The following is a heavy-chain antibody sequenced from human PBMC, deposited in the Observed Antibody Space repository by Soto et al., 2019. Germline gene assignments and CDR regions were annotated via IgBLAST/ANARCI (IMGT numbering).Heavy chain of an antibody. CDR1: GFTFDDYA. CDR2: ISWNSGSI. D-gene: IGHD6-19*01. J-gene: IGHJ4*02. CDR3: AKGTIAVAGDYYFDY. V-gene: IGHV3-9*01. Sequence: EVQLVESGGGLVQPSRSLRLSCAASGFTFDDYAMHWVRQAPGKGLEWVSGISWNSGSIGYADSVKGRFTISRDNAKNSLYLQMNSLRAEDTALYYCAKGTIAVAGDYYFDYWGQGTLVTVSS.